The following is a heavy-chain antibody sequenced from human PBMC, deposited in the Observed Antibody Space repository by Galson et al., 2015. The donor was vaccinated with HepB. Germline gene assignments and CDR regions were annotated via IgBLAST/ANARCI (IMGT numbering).Heavy chain of an antibody. D-gene: IGHD6-19*01. V-gene: IGHV3-7*03. J-gene: IGHJ4*02. CDR3: ARDPTPVGVAVAGHPNDY. CDR1: GFTFSSYW. Sequence: SLRLSCAASGFTFSSYWMSWVRQAPGKGLEWVANIKQDGSEKYYVDSVKGRFTISRDNAKNSLYLQMNSLRAEDTAVYYCARDPTPVGVAVAGHPNDYWGQGTLVTVSS. CDR2: IKQDGSEK.